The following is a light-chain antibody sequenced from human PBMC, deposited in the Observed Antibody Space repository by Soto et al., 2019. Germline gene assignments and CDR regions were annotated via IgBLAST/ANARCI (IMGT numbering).Light chain of an antibody. V-gene: IGLV3-21*04. Sequence: SYKLTQPPSVSVAPGKTARITCGGNNIGSKSVHWYQQKPGQAPVLVIYYDSDRPSGIPERFSGSNSGNTATLTISRVEAGDEADYYCQVWDSSSDHLRVFGGGTKLTVL. CDR2: YDS. CDR1: NIGSKS. CDR3: QVWDSSSDHLRV. J-gene: IGLJ2*01.